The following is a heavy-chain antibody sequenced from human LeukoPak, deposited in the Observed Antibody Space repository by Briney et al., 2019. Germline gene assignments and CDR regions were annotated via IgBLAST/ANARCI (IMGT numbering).Heavy chain of an antibody. V-gene: IGHV7-4-1*02. J-gene: IGHJ4*02. Sequence: GASVKVSCKASGYTFTSYAMNWVRQAPGHGLEWMGWINTNTGNSTYAQGFTGRFVFSLDTSVSTAYLQISSLKAEDTAVYYCARDLEAQIDYWGQGTLVTVSS. CDR2: INTNTGNS. CDR3: ARDLEAQIDY. CDR1: GYTFTSYA.